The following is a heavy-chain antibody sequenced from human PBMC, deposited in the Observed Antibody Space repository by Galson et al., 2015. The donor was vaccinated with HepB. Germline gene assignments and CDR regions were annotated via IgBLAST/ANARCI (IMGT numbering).Heavy chain of an antibody. CDR3: AANRVRYSGTKYYFDY. V-gene: IGHV1-69*06. CDR2: IIPIFGTA. D-gene: IGHD6-13*01. J-gene: IGHJ4*02. CDR1: GGTFSSYA. Sequence: SVKVSCKASGGTFSSYAISWVRQAPGQGLEWMGGIIPIFGTANYAQKFQGRVTITADKSTSTAYMELSSLRSEDTAVYYCAANRVRYSGTKYYFDYWGQGTLVTVSS.